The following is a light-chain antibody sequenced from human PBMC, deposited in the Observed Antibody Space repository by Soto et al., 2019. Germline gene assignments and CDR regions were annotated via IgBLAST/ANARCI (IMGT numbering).Light chain of an antibody. CDR1: SSDVGGYNY. CDR3: CSYAGIYNFHVV. J-gene: IGLJ2*01. CDR2: DVS. V-gene: IGLV2-11*01. Sequence: QSALTQPRSVSGSHGQSVTISCTGTSSDVGGYNYVSWYQQHPGKAPKLMIYDVSKRPSGVPDRFSGSKSVNTASLTISGPQAEDEADYYCCSYAGIYNFHVVFGGGTKLTVL.